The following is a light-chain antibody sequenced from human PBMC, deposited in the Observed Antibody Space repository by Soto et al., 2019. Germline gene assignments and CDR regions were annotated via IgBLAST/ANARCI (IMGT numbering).Light chain of an antibody. CDR2: DVS. J-gene: IGLJ2*01. V-gene: IGLV2-14*03. CDR1: SSDIGHYDY. Sequence: QSALTQPASVSGSPGQSITISCTRTSSDIGHYDYVSWYQQHPGKVPKLIIYDVSNRPSVISSRFSGSKSGNTASLTISGLQAEDEAEYYCSSYTSRNPPVFGGGTKVTVL. CDR3: SSYTSRNPPV.